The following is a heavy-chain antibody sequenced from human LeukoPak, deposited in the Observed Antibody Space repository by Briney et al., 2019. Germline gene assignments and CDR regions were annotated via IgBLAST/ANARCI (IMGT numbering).Heavy chain of an antibody. Sequence: GGSLRLSCAASGFTFSSYSMNWVRQAPGKGLEWVSSISSSSSYIYYADSVKGRFTISRDNAKNSLYLQMNSLRAEDTAVYYCARAVYGFDAFDTWGQGTMVTVSP. CDR3: ARAVYGFDAFDT. CDR1: GFTFSSYS. CDR2: ISSSSSYI. D-gene: IGHD4-17*01. J-gene: IGHJ3*02. V-gene: IGHV3-21*01.